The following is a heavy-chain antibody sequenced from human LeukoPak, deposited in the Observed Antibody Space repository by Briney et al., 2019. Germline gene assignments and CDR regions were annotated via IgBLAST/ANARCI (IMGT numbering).Heavy chain of an antibody. J-gene: IGHJ4*02. D-gene: IGHD3-22*01. V-gene: IGHV3-48*03. CDR1: GFTFSSYE. Sequence: PGGSLRLSCAASGFTFSSYEMNWVRQAPGKGLEWVSYISSSGSTIYYADSVKGRFTISRDNANNSLYLQMNSLRAEDTAVYYCARMDSSGYFSSYYFDYWGQGTLVTVSS. CDR3: ARMDSSGYFSSYYFDY. CDR2: ISSSGSTI.